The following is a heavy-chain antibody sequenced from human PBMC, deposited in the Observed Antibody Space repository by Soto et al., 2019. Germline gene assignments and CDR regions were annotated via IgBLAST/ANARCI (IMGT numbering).Heavy chain of an antibody. CDR2: IIPIFGTA. J-gene: IGHJ6*02. CDR1: GGTFSSYA. CDR3: ARGGAIFGVVTVGTYYNYYGMDV. V-gene: IGHV1-69*13. Sequence: ASVKVSCKASGGTFSSYAISWVRQAPGQGLEWMGGIIPIFGTANYAQKFRGRVTITADESTITAYMELSSLRSEDTAVYYCARGGAIFGVVTVGTYYNYYGMDVWGQGTTVTVSS. D-gene: IGHD3-3*01.